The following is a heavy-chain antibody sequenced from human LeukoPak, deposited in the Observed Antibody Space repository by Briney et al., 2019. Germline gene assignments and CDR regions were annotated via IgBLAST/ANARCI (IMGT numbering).Heavy chain of an antibody. CDR1: GGSISSGDYY. CDR2: IYYSGST. D-gene: IGHD3-10*01. Sequence: SQTLSLTCTVSGGSISSGDYYWSWIRQPPGKGLEWIGYIYYSGSTYYNPSLKSRVTISVDTSKSQFSLKLGSVTAADTAVYYCARAGWDYGSGSYYFGYWGQGTLVTVSS. CDR3: ARAGWDYGSGSYYFGY. J-gene: IGHJ4*02. V-gene: IGHV4-30-4*01.